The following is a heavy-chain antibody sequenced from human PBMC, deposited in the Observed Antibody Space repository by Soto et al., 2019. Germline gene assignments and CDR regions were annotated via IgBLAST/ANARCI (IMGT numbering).Heavy chain of an antibody. D-gene: IGHD3-3*01. J-gene: IGHJ5*02. Sequence: GASVKVSCKASGYTFTSYGISWVRQAPGQGLEWMGWISAYNGNTNYAQKLQGRVTMTTDTSTSTAYMELRSLRSDDTAVYYCARVLSHYDFWSGYYRWFDPWGQGTLVTVSS. CDR1: GYTFTSYG. V-gene: IGHV1-18*01. CDR2: ISAYNGNT. CDR3: ARVLSHYDFWSGYYRWFDP.